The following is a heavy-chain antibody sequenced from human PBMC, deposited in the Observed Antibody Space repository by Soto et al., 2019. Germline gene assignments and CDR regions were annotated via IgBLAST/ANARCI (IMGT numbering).Heavy chain of an antibody. D-gene: IGHD6-13*01. CDR2: ISGSGGST. V-gene: IGHV3-23*01. J-gene: IGHJ4*02. CDR1: GFTFSSYA. Sequence: GGSLRLSCAASGFTFSSYAMSWVRQAPGKGLEWVSAISGSGGSTYYADSVKGRFTISRDNSKNTLYLQMNSLRAEDTAVYYCAKATPNEGIAPSDFDYWGQGALVTVSS. CDR3: AKATPNEGIAPSDFDY.